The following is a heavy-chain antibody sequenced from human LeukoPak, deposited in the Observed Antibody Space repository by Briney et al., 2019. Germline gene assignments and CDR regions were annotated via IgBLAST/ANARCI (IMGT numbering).Heavy chain of an antibody. V-gene: IGHV3-30-3*01. CDR1: GFTSSSYA. J-gene: IGHJ4*02. CDR2: ISYDGSNK. D-gene: IGHD1-26*01. Sequence: PGGSLRLSCAASGFTSSSYAMHWVRQAPGKGLEWVAVISYDGSNKYYADSVKGRFTISRDNSKNTLYLQMNSLRAEDTAVYYCARDGVGATLYYFDYWGQGTLVTVSS. CDR3: ARDGVGATLYYFDY.